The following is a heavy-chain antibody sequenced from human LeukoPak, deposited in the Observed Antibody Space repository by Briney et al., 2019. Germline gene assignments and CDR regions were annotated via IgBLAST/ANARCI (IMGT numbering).Heavy chain of an antibody. CDR1: GYTFTSYG. D-gene: IGHD3-22*01. V-gene: IGHV1-18*01. Sequence: GASVKVSCKASGYTFTSYGISWVRQAPGQGLEWMGWISGYNGNTNYAQNLQGRVTMTEGTSTDTAYMELSSLRSEDTAVYYCATSELNYYDSSGYYLWGQGTLVTVSS. CDR2: ISGYNGNT. J-gene: IGHJ4*02. CDR3: ATSELNYYDSSGYYL.